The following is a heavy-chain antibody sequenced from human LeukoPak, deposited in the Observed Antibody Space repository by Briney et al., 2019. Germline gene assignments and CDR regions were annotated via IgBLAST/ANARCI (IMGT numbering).Heavy chain of an antibody. Sequence: GESLKISCKGSEYSFTNYLIGWVRQMPGKGLEWMGIIYPGDSDARYSPSFQGHVTISADKSINTAYLQWSSLKASDTAMYYCVRQYYYGSSDYQDAFDIWSQGTMVTVSS. CDR2: IYPGDSDA. CDR3: VRQYYYGSSDYQDAFDI. CDR1: EYSFTNYL. V-gene: IGHV5-51*01. D-gene: IGHD3-22*01. J-gene: IGHJ3*02.